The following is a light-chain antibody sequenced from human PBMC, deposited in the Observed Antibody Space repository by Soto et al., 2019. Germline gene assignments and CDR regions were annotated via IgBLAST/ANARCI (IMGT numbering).Light chain of an antibody. CDR2: GAS. V-gene: IGKV3-15*01. Sequence: EIVMTQSPATLSLSPGETATLSCRASQSVDSNLAWFQQHPGQAPRLLIYGASSRATGIPVRFSGSGSGTEFTLTISSLQPEDFAVYYCQQYTDWPWGTFSGGTKVGIK. CDR3: QQYTDWPWGT. CDR1: QSVDSN. J-gene: IGKJ4*01.